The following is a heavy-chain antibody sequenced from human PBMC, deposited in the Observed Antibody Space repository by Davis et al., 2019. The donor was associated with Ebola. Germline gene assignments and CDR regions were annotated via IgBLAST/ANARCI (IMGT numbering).Heavy chain of an antibody. CDR1: DGSFSGYY. CDR2: INYSGST. Sequence: SQTLSLTCAVYDGSFSGYYWTWIRQPPGKGLEWIGEINYSGSTNYNPSLKSRVTISVDTSKNQFSLKLSSVTAADTAVYYCARGGGFGGYGMDVWGQGTTVTVSS. D-gene: IGHD3-10*01. CDR3: ARGGGFGGYGMDV. J-gene: IGHJ6*02. V-gene: IGHV4-34*01.